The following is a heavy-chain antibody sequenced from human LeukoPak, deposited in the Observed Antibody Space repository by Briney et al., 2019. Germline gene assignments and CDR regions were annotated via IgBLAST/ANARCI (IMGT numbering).Heavy chain of an antibody. CDR2: IYHSGSI. D-gene: IGHD3-22*01. Sequence: PSETLSLTCAVSGYSISSGYYWGWIRQPPGKGLEWIGSIYHSGSIYYPPSLKSRATISVDTSNNQFSLKLSSVTAADTAVYYCARGYYDSSGYYWNYFDYWGQGTLVTVSS. CDR3: ARGYYDSSGYYWNYFDY. J-gene: IGHJ4*02. V-gene: IGHV4-38-2*01. CDR1: GYSISSGYY.